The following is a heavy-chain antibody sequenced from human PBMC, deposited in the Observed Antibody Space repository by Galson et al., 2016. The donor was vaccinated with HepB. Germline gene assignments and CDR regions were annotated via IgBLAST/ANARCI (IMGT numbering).Heavy chain of an antibody. Sequence: SLRLSCAASGFIFSVYNMHWARQAPGKGLGWIAWITSSSDTMYYADSVKGRFTISRDNSKNTLYLQMNSLRAEDTAVYYCAKARPITMIVVLGEADFDYWGQGTLVTVSS. CDR1: GFIFSVYN. D-gene: IGHD3-22*01. CDR3: AKARPITMIVVLGEADFDY. V-gene: IGHV3-48*01. J-gene: IGHJ4*02. CDR2: ITSSSDTM.